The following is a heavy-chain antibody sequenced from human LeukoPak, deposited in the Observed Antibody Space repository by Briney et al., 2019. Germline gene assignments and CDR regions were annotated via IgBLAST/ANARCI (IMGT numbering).Heavy chain of an antibody. Sequence: SETLSLTCTVSGGSINGYYWSWIRQPAGKGLEWIGRIYNSESINYNPSLKSRVTMSIDTSKNQFSLKLNSVTAADTAVYYCARTYYYDSSGYNGVDYWGQGTLVTVSS. D-gene: IGHD3-22*01. J-gene: IGHJ4*02. CDR1: GGSINGYY. CDR2: IYNSESI. CDR3: ARTYYYDSSGYNGVDY. V-gene: IGHV4-4*07.